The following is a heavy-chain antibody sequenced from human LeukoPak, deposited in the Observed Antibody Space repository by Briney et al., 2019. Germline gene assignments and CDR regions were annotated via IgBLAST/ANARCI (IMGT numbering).Heavy chain of an antibody. D-gene: IGHD6-19*01. V-gene: IGHV3-23*01. CDR3: AKASSGRFDY. CDR1: GFTLSSYA. J-gene: IGHJ4*02. CDR2: ISGSGGST. Sequence: PVGSLRPSCAASGFTLSSYAMSWVRQAPGKGLEWVSAISGSGGSTYYADSVKGRFTISRDNSKNTLYLQMNSLRAEDTAVYYCAKASSGRFDYWGQGTLVTVSS.